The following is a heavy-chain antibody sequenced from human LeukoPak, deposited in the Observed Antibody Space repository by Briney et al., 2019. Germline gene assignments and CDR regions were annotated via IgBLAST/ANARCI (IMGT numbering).Heavy chain of an antibody. CDR2: ISSNGGST. V-gene: IGHV3-64*04. J-gene: IGHJ4*02. Sequence: GGSLRLSCSASGFTFSSYAMHWVRQAPGKGLEYVSAISSNGGSTYYADSVKGRFTISRGNAKNSLYLQMNSLRAEDTAVYYCARDEWELLSRKAFDYWGQGTLVTVSS. CDR3: ARDEWELLSRKAFDY. D-gene: IGHD1-26*01. CDR1: GFTFSSYA.